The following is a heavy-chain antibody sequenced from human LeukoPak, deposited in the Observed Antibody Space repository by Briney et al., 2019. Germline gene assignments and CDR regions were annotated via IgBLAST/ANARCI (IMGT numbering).Heavy chain of an antibody. CDR1: GGTFSSYA. J-gene: IGHJ3*02. CDR2: IIPILGIA. Sequence: GASVKVCCKASGGTFSSYAISWVRQAPGQGLEWMGRIIPILGIANYAQKFQGRVTITADKSTSTAYMELSSLRSEDTAVYYCAYYYDSSGYHAVDAFDIWGQGTMVTVSS. V-gene: IGHV1-69*04. D-gene: IGHD3-22*01. CDR3: AYYYDSSGYHAVDAFDI.